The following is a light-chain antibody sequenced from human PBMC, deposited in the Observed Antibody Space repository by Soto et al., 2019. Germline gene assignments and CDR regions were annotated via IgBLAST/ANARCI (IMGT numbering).Light chain of an antibody. V-gene: IGKV2-28*01. CDR2: LGS. J-gene: IGKJ1*01. Sequence: DIVMTQSPLSLPVTPGEPASISCRSSQSLLHSNGYYYLDWYLQKPGQSPQLLIYLGSNRASGVPDRFSGSGSGTDSTLKISRVEAEDVGVYYCMQALQTRTFGQGTKVEIK. CDR3: MQALQTRT. CDR1: QSLLHSNGYYY.